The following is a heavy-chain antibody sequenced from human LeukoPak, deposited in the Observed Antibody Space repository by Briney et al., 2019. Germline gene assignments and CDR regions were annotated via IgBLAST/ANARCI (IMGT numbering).Heavy chain of an antibody. CDR1: GGSISSFN. V-gene: IGHV4-59*13. D-gene: IGHD6-19*01. Sequence: PSETLSLTCTVSGGSISSFNGSGIRQPPGRGLRWIGYIYYSGSTKYNPSLKSRVTISVDTSKNQFSLKLSSVTAADTAVYYCARAGYSSGWYYFDYWGQGTLVTVSS. CDR2: IYYSGST. CDR3: ARAGYSSGWYYFDY. J-gene: IGHJ4*02.